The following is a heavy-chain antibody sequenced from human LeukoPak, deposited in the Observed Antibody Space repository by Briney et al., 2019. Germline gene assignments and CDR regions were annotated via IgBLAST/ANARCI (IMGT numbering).Heavy chain of an antibody. CDR2: INPNGGST. D-gene: IGHD1-14*01. Sequence: ASVKVSCKASGYTFTSYYMHWVRQAPGQGLEWMGMINPNGGSTIYAQKFQGRVTMTRDKSTSTVYMELSSLRSEDTAVYYCARDWEVTAAPTTWFDPWGQGTLVTVSS. V-gene: IGHV1-46*01. J-gene: IGHJ5*02. CDR3: ARDWEVTAAPTTWFDP. CDR1: GYTFTSYY.